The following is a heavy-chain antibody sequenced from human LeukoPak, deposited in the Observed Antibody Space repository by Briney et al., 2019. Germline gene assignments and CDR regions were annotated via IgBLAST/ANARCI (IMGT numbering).Heavy chain of an antibody. J-gene: IGHJ4*02. CDR1: GGSISSYY. D-gene: IGHD2-8*01. V-gene: IGHV4-59*05. CDR2: TYYSGST. Sequence: SETLSLTCTVSGGSISSYYWSWVRQPPGKGLEWLGSTYYSGSTWYNPSLKSRVTVSADTSNNQFSLKLTSVTAADTDVYYCARDRACSNGVCSYFDYWGQGTVVTVSS. CDR3: ARDRACSNGVCSYFDY.